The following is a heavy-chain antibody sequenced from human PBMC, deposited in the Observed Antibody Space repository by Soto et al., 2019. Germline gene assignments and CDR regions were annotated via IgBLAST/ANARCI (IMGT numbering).Heavy chain of an antibody. J-gene: IGHJ5*02. CDR3: ARVPRAAAGWSWFDP. CDR2: TYYRCKWYN. CDR1: GDSVSSNSAA. Sequence: PSQTLSLTCAISGDSVSSNSAAWNWIRQSPSRGLEWLGRTYYRCKWYNDYAVSVKSRITINPDTSKNQFSLQLNSVTPEDTAVYYCARVPRAAAGWSWFDPWGQGTLVTVSS. V-gene: IGHV6-1*01. D-gene: IGHD6-13*01.